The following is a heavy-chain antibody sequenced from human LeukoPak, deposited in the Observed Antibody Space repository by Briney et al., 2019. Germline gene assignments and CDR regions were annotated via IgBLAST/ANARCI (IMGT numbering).Heavy chain of an antibody. CDR3: ARDVGGKAVAVYLDY. J-gene: IGHJ4*02. V-gene: IGHV3-48*01. Sequence: GGSLRLSCAASGFTFSSYSMNWVRQAPGKGLGWVSYISSSSSTIYYADSVKGRFTISRDNAKNSLYLQVNSLRAEDTAVYYCARDVGGKAVAVYLDYWGQGTLVTVSS. CDR2: ISSSSSTI. CDR1: GFTFSSYS. D-gene: IGHD6-19*01.